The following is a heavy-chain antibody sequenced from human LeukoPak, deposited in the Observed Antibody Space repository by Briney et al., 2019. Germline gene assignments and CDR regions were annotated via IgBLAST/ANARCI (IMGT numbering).Heavy chain of an antibody. CDR2: IKSKTDGGTT. D-gene: IGHD2-21*01. CDR1: GFTFSNAW. J-gene: IGHJ3*02. CDR3: TTDPAYCGGDCYSDAGAEAFDI. Sequence: GGSLRLSCAASGFTFSNAWMSWVRQAPGKGLGWVGRIKSKTDGGTTDYAAPVKGRFTISRDDSKNTLYLQMNSLKTEDTAVYYCTTDPAYCGGDCYSDAGAEAFDIWGQGKMVTVSS. V-gene: IGHV3-15*01.